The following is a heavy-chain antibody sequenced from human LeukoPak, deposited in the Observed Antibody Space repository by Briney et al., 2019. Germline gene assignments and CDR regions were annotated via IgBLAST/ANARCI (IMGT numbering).Heavy chain of an antibody. CDR2: INHSGST. J-gene: IGHJ6*02. V-gene: IGHV4-34*01. Sequence: PSETLSLTCAVYGGSFSGYYWSWIRQPPGKGLEWIGEINHSGSTNYNPSLKSRVTISVDTSKNQFSLKLSSVTAADTAVYYCARGDYYYGMDVWAKGPRSPSP. CDR3: ARGDYYYGMDV. CDR1: GGSFSGYY.